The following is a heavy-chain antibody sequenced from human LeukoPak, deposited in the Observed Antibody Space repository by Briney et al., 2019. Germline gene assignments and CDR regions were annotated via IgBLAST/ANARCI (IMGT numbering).Heavy chain of an antibody. CDR2: INHSRST. Sequence: KGLEWIGEINHSRSTNYNPSLKSLVTISVDTSKNQFSPKLSSVTAADTAVYYCARGGLDWGQGTLVTVSS. D-gene: IGHD3/OR15-3a*01. CDR3: ARGGLD. V-gene: IGHV4-34*01. J-gene: IGHJ4*02.